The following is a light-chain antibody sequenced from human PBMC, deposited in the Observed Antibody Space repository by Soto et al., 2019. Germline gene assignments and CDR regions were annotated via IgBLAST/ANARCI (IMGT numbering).Light chain of an antibody. CDR3: QHFSSYPYT. J-gene: IGKJ2*01. CDR2: GAS. CDR1: QGISIA. Sequence: AIQLTQSPSSLSASVGDRVTFTCRASQGISIALAWYQQKPGKPPKLLIYGASSLDSGVPSRFSGSGSGTNVTLTVSTLQPEDFATYYCQHFSSYPYTFGQGTQLEIK. V-gene: IGKV1-13*02.